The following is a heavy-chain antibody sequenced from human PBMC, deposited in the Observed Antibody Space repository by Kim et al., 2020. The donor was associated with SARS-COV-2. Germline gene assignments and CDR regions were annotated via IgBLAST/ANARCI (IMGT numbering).Heavy chain of an antibody. CDR2: VNHRGST. CDR1: GGSLSDYY. Sequence: SETLSLTCAVYGGSLSDYYWTWIRQPPGKGLEWIGEVNHRGSTNYNPYNPSLESRVTISVDTTKNQFSLRLESVTAADTAGYYCARGNSPSSSGWFVDNWFDPWGQGTLVTVSS. D-gene: IGHD6-19*01. J-gene: IGHJ5*02. V-gene: IGHV4-34*01. CDR3: ARGNSPSSSGWFVDNWFDP.